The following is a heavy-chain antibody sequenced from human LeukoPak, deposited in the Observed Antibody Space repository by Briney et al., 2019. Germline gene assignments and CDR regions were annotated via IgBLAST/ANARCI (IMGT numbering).Heavy chain of an antibody. J-gene: IGHJ4*02. Sequence: GGSLRLSCAASGFTFSSYAMSWVRQAPGKGLEWVSAISGSGGSTYYADSVKGRFTISRDNSKNTLYLQMNSLRAEDTAVYYCARGGAIGYCSGGSCYLFDYWGQGTLVTVSS. CDR3: ARGGAIGYCSGGSCYLFDY. V-gene: IGHV3-23*01. CDR2: ISGSGGST. D-gene: IGHD2-15*01. CDR1: GFTFSSYA.